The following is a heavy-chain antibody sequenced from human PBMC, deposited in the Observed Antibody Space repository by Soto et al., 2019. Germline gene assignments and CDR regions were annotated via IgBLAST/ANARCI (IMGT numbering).Heavy chain of an antibody. J-gene: IGHJ6*02. Sequence: SETLSLTCTFSGCSISSYYWSWIRQPPGKGLEWIGYIYYSGSTNYNPSLKSRVTISVDTSKNQFSLKLSSVTAADTAVYYCAREGRQYYYYYYGMDVWGQGTTVTVSS. CDR1: GCSISSYY. CDR3: AREGRQYYYYYYGMDV. CDR2: IYYSGST. V-gene: IGHV4-59*01. D-gene: IGHD3-10*01.